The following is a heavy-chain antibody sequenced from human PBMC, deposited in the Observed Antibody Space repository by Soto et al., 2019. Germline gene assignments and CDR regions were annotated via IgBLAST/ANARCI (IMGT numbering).Heavy chain of an antibody. CDR2: IYYCGTT. CDR1: GCTVRNRNYI. J-gene: IGHJ6*02. D-gene: IGHD2-21*01. Sequence: SESLSRTFIHSGCTVRNRNYIGNWNLHSPRKGLYWIGNIYYCGTTSYNPSLKSRASMSVDTAKSQFSLKINSVTAADTVVYFCARLPVLRMTNSQSYYGMDVWGPGTAVS. CDR3: ARLPVLRMTNSQSYYGMDV. V-gene: IGHV4-30-4*02.